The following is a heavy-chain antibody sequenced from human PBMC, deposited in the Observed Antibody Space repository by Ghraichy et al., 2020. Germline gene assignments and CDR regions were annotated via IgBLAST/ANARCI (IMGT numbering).Heavy chain of an antibody. Sequence: LNISCVGSGFTFSSYSMNWVRQSPGKGLEWVSYITSSSRTIFYADSVKGRFTISRDNAQNSLYLQMKSLRDEDTAVYYCARGSSVVRFYYYAGMDVWGQGTTVTVSS. J-gene: IGHJ6*02. CDR1: GFTFSSYS. CDR3: ARGSSVVRFYYYAGMDV. D-gene: IGHD4-23*01. V-gene: IGHV3-48*02. CDR2: ITSSSRTI.